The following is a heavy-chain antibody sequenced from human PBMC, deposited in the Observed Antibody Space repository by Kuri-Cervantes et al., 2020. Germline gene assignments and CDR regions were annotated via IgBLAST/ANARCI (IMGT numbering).Heavy chain of an antibody. Sequence: GSLRRSCAVYGGSFSGYYWSWIRQPPGKGLEWIGEINHSGSTNYNPSLKSRVTISVDTSKNQFSLKLSSVTAADTAVYYCARSNGDYHDAFDIWGQGTMVTVSS. CDR3: ARSNGDYHDAFDI. D-gene: IGHD4-17*01. V-gene: IGHV4-34*01. CDR1: GGSFSGYY. CDR2: INHSGST. J-gene: IGHJ3*02.